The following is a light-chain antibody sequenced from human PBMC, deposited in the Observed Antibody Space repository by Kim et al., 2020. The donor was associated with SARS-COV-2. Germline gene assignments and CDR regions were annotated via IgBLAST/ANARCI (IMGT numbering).Light chain of an antibody. CDR2: AAS. CDR3: QQSYNTPWT. J-gene: IGKJ1*01. CDR1: QTISSY. Sequence: DIQMTQSPSSLSASVGDRVTITCRASQTISSYLNWYQHKPGKAPKLLINAASSLQGGVPSRFSGSRSGTDFSLTIRSLQPEDFATYYCQQSYNTPWTFGQGTKVDIK. V-gene: IGKV1-39*01.